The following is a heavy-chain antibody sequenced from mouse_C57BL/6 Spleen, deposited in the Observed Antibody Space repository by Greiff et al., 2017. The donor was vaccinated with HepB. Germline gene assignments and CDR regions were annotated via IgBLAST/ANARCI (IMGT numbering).Heavy chain of an antibody. Sequence: EVKLQESGEGLVKPGGSLKLSCAASGFTFSSYAMSWVRQTPEKRLEWVAYISSGGDYIYYADTVKGRFTISRDNARNTLYLQMSSLKSEDTAMYYCTGGLRYYFDYWGQGTTLTVSS. J-gene: IGHJ2*01. CDR1: GFTFSSYA. CDR3: TGGLRYYFDY. CDR2: ISSGGDYI. D-gene: IGHD2-4*01. V-gene: IGHV5-9-1*02.